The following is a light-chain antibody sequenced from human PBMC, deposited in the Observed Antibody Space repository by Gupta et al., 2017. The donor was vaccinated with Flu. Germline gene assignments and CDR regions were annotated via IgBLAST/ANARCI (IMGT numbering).Light chain of an antibody. Sequence: ISCAGTNSDISVYKYVSWYQQHPGKAPQLLVYDVNRRPSGVPDRFSGSTSGNTASLTISGLQAEDEADYFCCSSAGTYNWVFGGGTKLTVL. CDR2: DVN. CDR3: CSSAGTYNWV. V-gene: IGLV2-11*03. CDR1: NSDISVYKY. J-gene: IGLJ3*02.